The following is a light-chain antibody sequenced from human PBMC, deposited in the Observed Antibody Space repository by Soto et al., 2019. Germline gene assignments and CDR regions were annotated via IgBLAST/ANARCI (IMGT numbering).Light chain of an antibody. CDR1: ISDVGGYNS. CDR2: DVT. J-gene: IGLJ1*01. Sequence: SAPTPPASVCGSTGQSITISCTGTISDVGGYNSVSWYRQDPGKAPKLMIYDVTNRPSGVSNRFSGYKSGNTASLTISGLQAEDEADYCCSSFTSSITYVFGTGTKVTV. V-gene: IGLV2-14*01. CDR3: SSFTSSITYV.